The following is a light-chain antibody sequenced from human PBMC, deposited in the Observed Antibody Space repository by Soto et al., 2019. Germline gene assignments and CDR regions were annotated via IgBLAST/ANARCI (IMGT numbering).Light chain of an antibody. CDR1: QGIGNY. V-gene: IGKV1-27*01. Sequence: DIQMTQSPSSLSASVGDRVTITCRASQGIGNYLAWYQQKSGKVPKLLIYAASTLQSGVPSRFSGSRSGTDFTLTGSSLQPEDVATYYCQNHNNAPWTFGQGTKVEIQ. J-gene: IGKJ1*01. CDR3: QNHNNAPWT. CDR2: AAS.